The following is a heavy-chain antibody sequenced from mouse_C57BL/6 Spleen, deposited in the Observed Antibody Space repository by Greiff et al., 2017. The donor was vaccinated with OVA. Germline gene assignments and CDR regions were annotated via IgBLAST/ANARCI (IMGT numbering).Heavy chain of an antibody. J-gene: IGHJ2*01. Sequence: EVQGVESGEGLVKPGGSLKLSCAASGFTFSSYAMSWVRQTPEKRLEWVAYISSGGDYIYYADTVKGRFTISRDNARNTLYLKMSSLKSEDTAMYYCTRDGATVVGFDYWGQGTTLTVSS. V-gene: IGHV5-9-1*02. CDR2: ISSGGDYI. D-gene: IGHD1-1*01. CDR3: TRDGATVVGFDY. CDR1: GFTFSSYA.